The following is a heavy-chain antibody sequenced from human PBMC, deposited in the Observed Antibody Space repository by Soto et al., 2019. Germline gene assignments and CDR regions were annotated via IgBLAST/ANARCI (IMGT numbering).Heavy chain of an antibody. V-gene: IGHV1-69*01. CDR3: ARATKRIAAAGYNWFDP. Sequence: QVQLVQSGAEVKKPGSSVKVSCKASGGTFSSYAISWVRQAPGQGLEWMGGIIPIFGTANYAQKFQGRVTITADESTSTAYMEMTRLRSEETAVYYCARATKRIAAAGYNWFDPWGQGTLVTVSS. CDR2: IIPIFGTA. J-gene: IGHJ5*02. D-gene: IGHD6-13*01. CDR1: GGTFSSYA.